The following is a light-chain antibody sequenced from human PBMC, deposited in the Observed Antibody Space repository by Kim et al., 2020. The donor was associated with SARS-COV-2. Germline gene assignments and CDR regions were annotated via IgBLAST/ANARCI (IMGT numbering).Light chain of an antibody. CDR2: AAS. CDR1: QSISSY. J-gene: IGKJ2*03. V-gene: IGKV1-39*01. Sequence: ASVGDRVTITCPSSQSISSYLNWYQQKPGKAPKLLIYAASSLQSGGPSRFSGSGSGTDFTRTISSLQPEDFATYYCQQSYSTPLYSFDQGTKLEI. CDR3: QQSYSTPLYS.